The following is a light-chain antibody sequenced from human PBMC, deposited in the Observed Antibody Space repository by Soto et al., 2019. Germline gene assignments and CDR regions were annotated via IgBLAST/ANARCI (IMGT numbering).Light chain of an antibody. CDR2: AAS. CDR1: QIISSY. CDR3: QQSYSTPRT. J-gene: IGKJ1*01. V-gene: IGKV1-39*01. Sequence: DIQMTQSPSSLSASVGDRVTITCRASQIISSYLNCYQQKPGKAPKLLIYAASSLQTGVPSRFSGNGSGTDFTLTISSLQPEDFATYYCQQSYSTPRTVGQGTKVDSK.